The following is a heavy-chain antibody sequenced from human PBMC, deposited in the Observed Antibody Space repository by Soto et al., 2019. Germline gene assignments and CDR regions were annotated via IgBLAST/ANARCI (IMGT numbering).Heavy chain of an antibody. CDR2: ISYDGSNK. CDR1: GFTFSSYG. J-gene: IGHJ4*02. Sequence: GGSLRLSCAASGFTFSSYGMHWVRQAPGKGLEWVAVISYDGSNKYYADSVKGRFTISRDNSKNTLYLQMNSLRAEDTAVYYCAKDSPITMIVVEWGQGTLVTVSS. D-gene: IGHD3-22*01. V-gene: IGHV3-30*18. CDR3: AKDSPITMIVVE.